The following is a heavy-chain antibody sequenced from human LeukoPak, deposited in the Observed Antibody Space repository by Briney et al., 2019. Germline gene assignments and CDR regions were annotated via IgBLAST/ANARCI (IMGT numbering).Heavy chain of an antibody. CDR1: GGSFSGYY. CDR2: INRSGST. J-gene: IGHJ4*02. V-gene: IGHV4-34*01. D-gene: IGHD6-13*01. Sequence: SETLSLTCAVYGGSFSGYYWSWIRQPPGKGLEWIGEINRSGSTNYNPSLKSRVTISVDTSKNQFSLKLSSVTAADTAVYYCARGSKEAAAEVPQKHFDYWGQGTLVTVSS. CDR3: ARGSKEAAAEVPQKHFDY.